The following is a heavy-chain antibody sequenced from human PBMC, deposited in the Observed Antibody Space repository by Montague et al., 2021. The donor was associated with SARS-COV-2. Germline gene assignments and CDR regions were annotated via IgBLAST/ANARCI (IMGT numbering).Heavy chain of an antibody. J-gene: IGHJ4*02. CDR1: SDSINSYY. Sequence: SDTLSLTCTVFSDSINSYYWGWIRQPPGKRLEWLGYVYSSGTTNYNPSLNSRIAISVDTSKNQFSLRLDSVTAADTAIYYCATLTQSNGDFWGQGALVTVS. V-gene: IGHV4-4*08. CDR3: ATLTQSNGDF. D-gene: IGHD4/OR15-4a*01. CDR2: VYSSGTT.